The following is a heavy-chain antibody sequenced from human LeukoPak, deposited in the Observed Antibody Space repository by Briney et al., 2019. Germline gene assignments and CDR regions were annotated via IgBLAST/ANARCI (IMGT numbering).Heavy chain of an antibody. D-gene: IGHD3-22*01. CDR1: GFTFSDYY. CDR2: VSSSGSTI. V-gene: IGHV3-11*01. CDR3: ASSSLSSVDAFDI. Sequence: GGSLRLSCAASGFTFSDYYMSWIRQAPGKGLEWVSYVSSSGSTIYYADSVKGRFTISRDNAKNSLYLQMNSLRAEDTAVYYCASSSLSSVDAFDIWGQGTMVTVSS. J-gene: IGHJ3*02.